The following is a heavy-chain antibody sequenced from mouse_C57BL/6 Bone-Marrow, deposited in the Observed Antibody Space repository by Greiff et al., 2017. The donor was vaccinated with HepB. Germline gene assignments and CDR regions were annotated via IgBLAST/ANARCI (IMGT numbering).Heavy chain of an antibody. D-gene: IGHD2-3*01. J-gene: IGHJ4*01. CDR1: GFSLTSYG. Sequence: QVQLQQSGPGLVQPSQSLSITCTVSGFSLTSYGVHWVRQSPGKGLEWLGVIWRGGSTDYNAAFMSRLGITKDNSKSQVFFKMNSLQADDTAIYYCAKMMVTRRGYAMDYWGQGTSVTVSS. CDR3: AKMMVTRRGYAMDY. CDR2: IWRGGST. V-gene: IGHV2-5*01.